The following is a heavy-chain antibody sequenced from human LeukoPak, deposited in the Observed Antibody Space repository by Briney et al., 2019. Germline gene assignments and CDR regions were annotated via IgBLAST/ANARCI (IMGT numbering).Heavy chain of an antibody. V-gene: IGHV3-21*01. CDR3: ARCTTGRTFGSLREIKRSREIDY. CDR1: GFTFSSYA. J-gene: IGHJ4*02. D-gene: IGHD1-1*01. Sequence: PGGSLRLSCAASGFTFSSYAMSWVRQAPGKGLEWVSSISSSSSNIYYADSVKGRFTISRDNAKNSLYLQMNSPRVEDTAVYYCARCTTGRTFGSLREIKRSREIDYWGQGTLVTVSS. CDR2: ISSSSSNI.